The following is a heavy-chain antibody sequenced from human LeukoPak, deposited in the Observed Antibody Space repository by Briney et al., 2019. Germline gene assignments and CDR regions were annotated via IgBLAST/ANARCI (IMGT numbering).Heavy chain of an antibody. V-gene: IGHV4-30-4*01. CDR3: ARVRDMDASADYYHYYFDS. D-gene: IGHD3-3*01. CDR2: IYSGVST. Sequence: PSETLSLTCTVSGSSVSSGDYYWSWIRQPPGRGLEWIGYIYSGVSTYYNPSLKSRVTISIDASKNQFSLRLSSVTAADTAVYYCARVRDMDASADYYHYYFDSWGQGTLVTVSS. CDR1: GSSVSSGDYY. J-gene: IGHJ4*02.